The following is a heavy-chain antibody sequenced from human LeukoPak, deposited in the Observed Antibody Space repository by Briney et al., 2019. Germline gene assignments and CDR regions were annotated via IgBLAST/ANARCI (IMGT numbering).Heavy chain of an antibody. CDR2: ISSSSTI. J-gene: IGHJ4*02. CDR1: GFTFSSYS. V-gene: IGHV3-48*02. D-gene: IGHD5-12*01. Sequence: GGSLRLSCAASGFTFSSYSMNWVRQAPGKGLEWVSYISSSSTIYYADSVKGRFTISRDNAKNSLYLQMNSLRDKDTAVYYCARVRAYSGYDYWGQGTLLTVSS. CDR3: ARVRAYSGYDY.